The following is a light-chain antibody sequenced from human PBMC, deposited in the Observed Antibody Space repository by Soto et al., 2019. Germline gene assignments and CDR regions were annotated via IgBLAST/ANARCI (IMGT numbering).Light chain of an antibody. CDR3: QHYNNWPIT. CDR1: QSVASN. CDR2: GTS. Sequence: IVMTQSPASLSVSPWESVTLSCRASQSVASNLAWYQQKPGQAPRLLIYGTSTRATGVPDRFSGSGSGTDFTLTISSLQAADFAVYHCQHYNNWPITFGQGTRLEIK. J-gene: IGKJ5*01. V-gene: IGKV3-15*01.